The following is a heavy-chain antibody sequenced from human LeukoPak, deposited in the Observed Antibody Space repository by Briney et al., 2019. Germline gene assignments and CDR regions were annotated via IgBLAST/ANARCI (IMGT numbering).Heavy chain of an antibody. D-gene: IGHD3-22*01. Sequence: PGRSLRLSCAASGFTFSSYAMHWVRQAPGKGLEWVAVMSYDGSNKYYADSVKGRFTISRDNSKNTLYLQMNSLRAEDTAVYYCAISDYYDSSGYESYFDYWGQGTLVTASS. CDR3: AISDYYDSSGYESYFDY. J-gene: IGHJ4*02. V-gene: IGHV3-30*04. CDR2: MSYDGSNK. CDR1: GFTFSSYA.